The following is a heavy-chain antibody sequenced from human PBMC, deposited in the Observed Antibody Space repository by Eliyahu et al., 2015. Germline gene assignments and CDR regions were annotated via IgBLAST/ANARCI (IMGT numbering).Heavy chain of an antibody. D-gene: IGHD2/OR15-2a*01. CDR3: ARDNMAFDY. Sequence: QVQLVQSGAEVKKPGASVTLSCKASGYTFTSFYMHWVRQAPGQGLEWMGQIYPRDGSTNYAQKFQGRVTMTRDTSTSTIYMYLSSLTSEDTAVYYCARDNMAFDYWSQGALVTVSS. J-gene: IGHJ4*02. CDR1: GYTFTSFY. CDR2: IYPRDGST. V-gene: IGHV1-46*01.